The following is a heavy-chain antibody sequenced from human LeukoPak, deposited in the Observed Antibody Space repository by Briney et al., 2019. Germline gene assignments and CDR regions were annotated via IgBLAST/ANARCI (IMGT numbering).Heavy chain of an antibody. V-gene: IGHV4-38-2*02. CDR2: IYHSGST. D-gene: IGHD3-22*01. Sequence: SETLSLTCTVSGYSISSGYYWGWIRQPPGKGLEWIGSIYHSGSTYYNPSLKSRVTISVDTSKNQFSLKLSSVTAADTAVYYCARLITMIVVVITSDWFDPWGQGTLVTVSS. CDR3: ARLITMIVVVITSDWFDP. CDR1: GYSISSGYY. J-gene: IGHJ5*02.